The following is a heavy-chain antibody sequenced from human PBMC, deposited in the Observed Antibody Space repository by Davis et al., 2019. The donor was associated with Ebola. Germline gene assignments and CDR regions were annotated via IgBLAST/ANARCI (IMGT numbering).Heavy chain of an antibody. CDR2: VSLGGSSK. D-gene: IGHD4-11*01. Sequence: GESLKISCVASGFTFSSSAVHWVRQAPGKGLEWEAFVSLGGSSKYYADSVKGRFTISRDDAKDTLYLQMNSLRPEDTAVYYCATQGGYSNGGYFDFWGQGTLVIVSS. CDR3: ATQGGYSNGGYFDF. V-gene: IGHV3-30*04. J-gene: IGHJ4*02. CDR1: GFTFSSSA.